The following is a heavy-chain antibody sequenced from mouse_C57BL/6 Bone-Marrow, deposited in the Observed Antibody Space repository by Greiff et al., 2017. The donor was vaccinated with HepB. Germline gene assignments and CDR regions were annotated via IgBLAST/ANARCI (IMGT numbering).Heavy chain of an antibody. CDR1: GFTLSSYG. CDR3: ARPGMIKGRFAY. Sequence: EVKLVESGGDLVKPGGSLKLSCAASGFTLSSYGMSWVRQTPDKRLEWVATISSGGSYTYYPDSVKGRVTISRDNAKNTLYLQMSSLKSEDTAMYYCARPGMIKGRFAYWGQGTLVTVSA. CDR2: ISSGGSYT. D-gene: IGHD2-4*01. J-gene: IGHJ3*01. V-gene: IGHV5-6*01.